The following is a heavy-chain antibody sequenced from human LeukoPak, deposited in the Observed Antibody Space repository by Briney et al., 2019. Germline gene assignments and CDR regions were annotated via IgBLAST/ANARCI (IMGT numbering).Heavy chain of an antibody. Sequence: GGSLRLSCAASGFTFSSYAMSWVRQAPGKGLEWASAISGSGGSTYYADSVKGRFAISRDNSKNTLYLQMNSLRAEDTAVYYCAKVYYYDSSGYYPWGQGTLVTVSS. CDR2: ISGSGGST. CDR3: AKVYYYDSSGYYP. V-gene: IGHV3-23*01. J-gene: IGHJ5*02. CDR1: GFTFSSYA. D-gene: IGHD3-22*01.